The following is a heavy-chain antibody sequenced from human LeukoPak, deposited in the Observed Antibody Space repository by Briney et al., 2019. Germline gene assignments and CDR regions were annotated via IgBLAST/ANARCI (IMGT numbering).Heavy chain of an antibody. CDR2: INHSGST. Sequence: SETLSLTCAVYGGSFSGYYWSWTRQPPGKGLEWIGEINHSGSTNYNPSLKSRVTISVDTSKNQFSLKLSSVTAADTAVYYCASPAGYSGYDYGYWGQGTLVTVSS. CDR1: GGSFSGYY. J-gene: IGHJ4*02. CDR3: ASPAGYSGYDYGY. D-gene: IGHD5-12*01. V-gene: IGHV4-34*01.